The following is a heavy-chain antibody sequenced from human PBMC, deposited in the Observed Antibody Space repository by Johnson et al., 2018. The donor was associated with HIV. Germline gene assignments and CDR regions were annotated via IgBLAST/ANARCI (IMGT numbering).Heavy chain of an antibody. CDR3: ASDRVEIVGADPDAFDI. V-gene: IGHV3-23*04. D-gene: IGHD1-26*01. CDR1: GFTFSSYA. Sequence: VQLVESGGGLVQPGGSLRLSCAASGFTFSSYAMSWVRQAPGKGLEWVSAISGSGGSTYYADSVKGRFTISRDNSKNSLDLQMNSLRAEDTAVYYCASDRVEIVGADPDAFDIWGQGTMVTVSS. J-gene: IGHJ3*02. CDR2: ISGSGGST.